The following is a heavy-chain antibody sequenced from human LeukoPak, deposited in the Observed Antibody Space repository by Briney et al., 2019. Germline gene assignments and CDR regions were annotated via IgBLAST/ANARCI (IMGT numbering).Heavy chain of an antibody. CDR1: SGPLSSWH. V-gene: IGHV4-59*08. CDR3: ARRVGQTTTVTTEFWYLHL. J-gene: IGHJ2*01. CDR2: IYYSGST. Sequence: SETLSLPCTVSSGPLSSWHWRCTRQPPGKGLEWIGYIYYSGSTNYNPSLKSRVTISVDTSKNQFSLKLSSVTAADTAVYYCARRVGQTTTVTTEFWYLHLWGRGTLVTVSS. D-gene: IGHD4-17*01.